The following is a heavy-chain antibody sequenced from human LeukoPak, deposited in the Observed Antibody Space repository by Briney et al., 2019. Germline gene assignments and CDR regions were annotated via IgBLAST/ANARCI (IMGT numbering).Heavy chain of an antibody. CDR1: GFTFTSYA. J-gene: IGHJ4*02. CDR2: ISASGATT. D-gene: IGHD3-22*01. Sequence: GGSLRLSCAASGFTFTSYAMNWVRQAPGKGLEWVSVISASGATTDYADSVKGRFTISRDNSKNTLYLQMNSLRAEDTAVYYCTRGSYYDNSGRAYFDYWGQGTLVTVSS. V-gene: IGHV3-23*01. CDR3: TRGSYYDNSGRAYFDY.